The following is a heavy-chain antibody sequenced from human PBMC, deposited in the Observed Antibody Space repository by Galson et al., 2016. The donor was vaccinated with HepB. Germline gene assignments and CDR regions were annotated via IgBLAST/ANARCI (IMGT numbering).Heavy chain of an antibody. CDR1: GSSISSWY. V-gene: IGHV4-4*07. CDR2: VYTSGNN. J-gene: IGHJ5*02. CDR3: AISDHNGDFYH. D-gene: IGHD4-17*01. Sequence: SETLSLTCSVSGSSISSWYWSWVRQPAGKGLEWIGRVYTSGNNKYNPSLKSRVTMSVDTSKNQFSLKLSSVTAADTAVYYCAISDHNGDFYHWGQGTLATVSS.